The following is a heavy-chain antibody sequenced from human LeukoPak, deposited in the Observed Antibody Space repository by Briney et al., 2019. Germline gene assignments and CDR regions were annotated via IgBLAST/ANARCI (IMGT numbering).Heavy chain of an antibody. V-gene: IGHV3-49*04. J-gene: IGHJ5*02. CDR3: TSAWPVVTPRRFDP. CDR2: IRSKAYGGTT. D-gene: IGHD4-23*01. Sequence: GGSLRLSCAASGFTFSSYSMNWVRQAPGKGLEWVGFIRSKAYGGTTEYAASVKGRFTISRDDSKSIAYLQMNSLKTEDTAVYYCTSAWPVVTPRRFDPWGQGTLVTVSS. CDR1: GFTFSSYS.